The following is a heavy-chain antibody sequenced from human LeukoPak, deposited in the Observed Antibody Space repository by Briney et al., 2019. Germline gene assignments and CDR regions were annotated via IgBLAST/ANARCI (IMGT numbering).Heavy chain of an antibody. J-gene: IGHJ4*02. CDR3: AKDIEVLRYFDWYNEGVYFDY. V-gene: IGHV3-33*06. Sequence: GRSLRLSCAASGFTFSSYGMHWVRQAPGKGLEWVAVIWYDGSNKYYADSVKGRFTISRDNSKNTLYLQMNSLRAEDTAVYYCAKDIEVLRYFDWYNEGVYFDYWGQGTLVTVSS. CDR2: IWYDGSNK. CDR1: GFTFSSYG. D-gene: IGHD3-9*01.